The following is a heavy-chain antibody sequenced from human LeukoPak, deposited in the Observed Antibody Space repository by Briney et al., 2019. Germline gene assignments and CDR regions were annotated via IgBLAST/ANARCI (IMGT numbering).Heavy chain of an antibody. CDR2: INAGTGET. Sequence: ASVNVSCKASGYTFTSYNRHWVRQAPGQRLEWMGWINAGTGETKYSQIFQGRVTITRDTSASTAYMALSGLRSEDTDVYYCARDYYEVVDCWGQGPLVTVSS. CDR1: GYTFTSYN. V-gene: IGHV1-3*01. J-gene: IGHJ4*02. CDR3: ARDYYEVVDC. D-gene: IGHD3-22*01.